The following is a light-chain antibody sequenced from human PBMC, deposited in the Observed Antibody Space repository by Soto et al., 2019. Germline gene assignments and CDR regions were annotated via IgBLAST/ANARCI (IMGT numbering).Light chain of an antibody. CDR1: QSISSW. CDR2: DAS. CDR3: QQYNSYSET. V-gene: IGKV1-5*01. Sequence: DIQMTQSPSTLSASVGDRVTITCRASQSISSWLAWYQQKRGKAPKLLIYDASSLESGVPSRFSGSGSGTEFTLTISSLQPDDFATYYCQQYNSYSETFGQGTKVEIK. J-gene: IGKJ1*01.